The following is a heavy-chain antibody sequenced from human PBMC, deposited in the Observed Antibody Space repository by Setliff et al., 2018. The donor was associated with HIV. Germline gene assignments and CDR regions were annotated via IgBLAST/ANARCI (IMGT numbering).Heavy chain of an antibody. V-gene: IGHV3-73*01. J-gene: IGHJ6*03. D-gene: IGHD3-10*01. CDR3: CRQPDFYESGTSNWFYYYMDV. Sequence: PGGSLRLSCVVSGFTFSDSAIHWVRQTSGRGLEWIGRFRSRANSYATVHAVSVRGRFIISRDDSKNTAYLQMSSLKTEDTGVYYCCRQPDFYESGTSNWFYYYMDVWGKGTTVTVSS. CDR1: GFTFSDSA. CDR2: FRSRANSYAT.